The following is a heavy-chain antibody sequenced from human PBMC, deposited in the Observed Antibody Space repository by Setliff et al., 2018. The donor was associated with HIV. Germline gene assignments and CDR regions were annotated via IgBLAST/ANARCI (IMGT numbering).Heavy chain of an antibody. J-gene: IGHJ3*02. V-gene: IGHV1-3*01. CDR3: ARGGSITIFGVVPWAFDI. D-gene: IGHD3-3*01. Sequence: GASVKVSCKASGYTFTTYAMHWVRQAPGQRLEWMGWINAGNDNTKYSQKFQGRVTITNDTSASTAYMELSSLRSEDTAVYYCARGGSITIFGVVPWAFDIWGHGTMVTVSS. CDR1: GYTFTTYA. CDR2: INAGNDNT.